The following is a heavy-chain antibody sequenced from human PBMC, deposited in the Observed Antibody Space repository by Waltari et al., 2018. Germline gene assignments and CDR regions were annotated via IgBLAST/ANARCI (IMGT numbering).Heavy chain of an antibody. Sequence: QVQLQESGPGLVKPSETLSLTCTVSGYSISSGYYWGWIRQPPGKGLEWIGSIYHSGSTYYNPSLKSRVTISVDTSKNQFSLKPSSVTAADTAVYYCAREGDFLGSHAFDIWGQGTMVTVSS. V-gene: IGHV4-38-2*02. CDR1: GYSISSGYY. CDR3: AREGDFLGSHAFDI. D-gene: IGHD2-21*01. CDR2: IYHSGST. J-gene: IGHJ3*02.